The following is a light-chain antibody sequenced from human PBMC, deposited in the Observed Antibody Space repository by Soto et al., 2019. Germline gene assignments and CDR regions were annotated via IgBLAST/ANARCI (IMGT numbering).Light chain of an antibody. CDR1: SSNIGADYG. V-gene: IGLV1-40*01. J-gene: IGLJ1*01. Sequence: QSVLTQPPSVSGAPGQRVTISCTGGSSNIGADYGVHWYQQLPGTAPKLLIYGNTNRPSGVPDRFSGSKSGSSASLAITGLQAEDEAEYYCQSYDSTLKGCVFGTGTKVTVL. CDR3: QSYDSTLKGCV. CDR2: GNT.